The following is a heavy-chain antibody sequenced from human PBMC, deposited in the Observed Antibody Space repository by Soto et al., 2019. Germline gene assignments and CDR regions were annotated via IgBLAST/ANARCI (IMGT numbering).Heavy chain of an antibody. V-gene: IGHV1-2*02. Sequence: VASVKVSCKASGYTFTGHYMHWVRQAPGQGLEWMGWINPNNGDTNYAQKFQGRVTMTRDSSISIAYMDLSRLRSADTAVYFCVRARRYYDDRSAYDYWGQGTLVTVSS. CDR3: VRARRYYDDRSAYDY. D-gene: IGHD3-22*01. CDR2: INPNNGDT. CDR1: GYTFTGHY. J-gene: IGHJ4*02.